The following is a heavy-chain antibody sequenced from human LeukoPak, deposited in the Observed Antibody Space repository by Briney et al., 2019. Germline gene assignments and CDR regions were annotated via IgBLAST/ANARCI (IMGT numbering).Heavy chain of an antibody. CDR3: ATSRQWLVRYFDY. J-gene: IGHJ4*02. CDR2: ISGSGGST. D-gene: IGHD6-19*01. Sequence: GGSLRLSCAASGFTFSSYAMSWVRQAPGKGLEWVAAISGSGGSTYYADSVKGRFTISRDNSKNTLYLQTKSLRAEDTAVYYCATSRQWLVRYFDYWGQGTLATVSS. V-gene: IGHV3-23*01. CDR1: GFTFSSYA.